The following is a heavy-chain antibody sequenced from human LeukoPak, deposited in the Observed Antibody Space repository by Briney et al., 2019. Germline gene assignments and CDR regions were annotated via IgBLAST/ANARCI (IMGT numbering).Heavy chain of an antibody. D-gene: IGHD1-26*01. J-gene: IGHJ4*02. V-gene: IGHV3-30*18. Sequence: PGRSLRLSCAASGFTFSSYGMHWVRQAPGKGLEWVAVIWYGGSNKHYADSVKGRFTISRDNSKNTLYLQMNSLRAEDTAVYYCAKDKDSGGSYTLDYWGQGTLVTVSS. CDR3: AKDKDSGGSYTLDY. CDR2: IWYGGSNK. CDR1: GFTFSSYG.